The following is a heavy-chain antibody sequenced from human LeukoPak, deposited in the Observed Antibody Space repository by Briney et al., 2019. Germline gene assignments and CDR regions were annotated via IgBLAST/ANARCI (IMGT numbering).Heavy chain of an antibody. CDR2: ISWNSGSI. CDR1: GFTFDDYA. Sequence: GGSLRLSCAASGFTFDDYAMHWVRQAPGKGLEWVSGISWNSGSIGYADSVKGRFTISRDNAKNSLYLQMNSLRAEDTALYYCAKATAHMVRGVISAFDIWGQGTMVTVSS. V-gene: IGHV3-9*01. J-gene: IGHJ3*02. D-gene: IGHD3-10*01. CDR3: AKATAHMVRGVISAFDI.